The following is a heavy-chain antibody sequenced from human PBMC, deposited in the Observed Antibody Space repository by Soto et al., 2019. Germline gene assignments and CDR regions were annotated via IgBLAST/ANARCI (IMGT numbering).Heavy chain of an antibody. D-gene: IGHD3-3*02. Sequence: GGSLRLSCAASGFTFSSYGMHWVRQAPGKGLEWVAVISYDGSNKYYADSVKGRFTISRDNSKKTLSLQMNSLRVEDTALYYCVQGAFFESPFAYWGQGTLVTVSS. CDR3: VQGAFFESPFAY. CDR1: GFTFSSYG. CDR2: ISYDGSNK. J-gene: IGHJ4*02. V-gene: IGHV3-30*03.